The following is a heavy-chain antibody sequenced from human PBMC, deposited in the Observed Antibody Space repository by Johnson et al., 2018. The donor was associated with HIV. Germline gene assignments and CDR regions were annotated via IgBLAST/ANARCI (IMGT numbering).Heavy chain of an antibody. CDR3: ARSTYCGGDCYSVAFDI. J-gene: IGHJ3*02. V-gene: IGHV3-11*04. CDR1: GFSFSDSH. D-gene: IGHD2-21*01. Sequence: QVQLVESGGGLVKPGGSLRLSCAASGFSFSDSHMSWIRQAPGKGLEWVSYISSGGSSIYYADSVKGRFTISRDNAKNSLYLQMNSLRAEDTAVYYCARSTYCGGDCYSVAFDIWGQGTMVTVSS. CDR2: ISSGGSSI.